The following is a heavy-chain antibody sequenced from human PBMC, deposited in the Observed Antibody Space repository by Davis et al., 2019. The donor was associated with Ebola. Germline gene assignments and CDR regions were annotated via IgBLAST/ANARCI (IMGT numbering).Heavy chain of an antibody. J-gene: IGHJ5*02. V-gene: IGHV3-21*01. CDR1: GFTFSSYS. Sequence: PGGSLRLSCAASGFTFSSYSMNWVRQAPGKGLEWVSSISSSSSYIYYADSVKGRFTISRDNAKNSLYLQMNSLRAEDTAVYYCARDLNEVATMRWFDPWGQGTLVTVSS. CDR2: ISSSSSYI. CDR3: ARDLNEVATMRWFDP. D-gene: IGHD5-12*01.